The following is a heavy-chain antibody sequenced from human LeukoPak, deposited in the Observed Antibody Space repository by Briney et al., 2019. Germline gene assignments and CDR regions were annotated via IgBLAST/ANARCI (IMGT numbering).Heavy chain of an antibody. Sequence: GGSLRLSCAASGFTFSSYGMHWVRQAPGKGLEYVSAISSNGGSTYYANSVKGRFTISRDNSKNTLYLQMGSLRAEDMAVYYCARGPPAGDFYYYYMDVWGKGTTVTVSS. CDR3: ARGPPAGDFYYYYMDV. CDR1: GFTFSSYG. D-gene: IGHD2-2*01. J-gene: IGHJ6*03. CDR2: ISSNGGST. V-gene: IGHV3-64*01.